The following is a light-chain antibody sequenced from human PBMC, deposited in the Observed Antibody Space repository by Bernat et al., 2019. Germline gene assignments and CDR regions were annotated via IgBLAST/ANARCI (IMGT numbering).Light chain of an antibody. CDR2: DDN. J-gene: IGLJ3*02. CDR1: SGSIAGNY. Sequence: NFMLTQPHSVSESSGKTVTISCSRSSGSIAGNYVQWYQQRPGSAPTTVMYDDNQRPYGVPDRFSGSIDRSSNSASLTISGLKTEDEADYYCQSYDSSVWVFGGGTKLTVL. CDR3: QSYDSSVWV. V-gene: IGLV6-57*04.